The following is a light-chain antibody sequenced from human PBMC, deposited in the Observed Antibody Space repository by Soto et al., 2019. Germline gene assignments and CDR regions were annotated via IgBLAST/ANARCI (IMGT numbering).Light chain of an antibody. CDR1: QSVLYSSNNKNY. CDR3: QQYYSNPLT. V-gene: IGKV4-1*01. CDR2: WAS. J-gene: IGKJ4*01. Sequence: DIVMTQSPDSLAVSLGERATINCKSSQSVLYSSNNKNYLAWYQQKPGQPPKLLIYWASTRQSGVPDRFSGSGSGTDFTLTISSLQAEDVEVYYCQQYYSNPLTFGGGTKVEIK.